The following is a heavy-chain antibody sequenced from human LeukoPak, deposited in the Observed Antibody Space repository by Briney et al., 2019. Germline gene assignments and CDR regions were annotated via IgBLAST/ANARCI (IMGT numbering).Heavy chain of an antibody. CDR1: GGSISSYY. J-gene: IGHJ5*02. Sequence: SETLSLTCTVSGGSISSYYWSWIRQPPGKGLEWIGYIYYSGSTNYNPSLKSRVTISVDTSKNQFSLKLSSVTAADTAVYYCARGLGYCSSTSCYTLDNWFDPWGQGTLVTVSS. CDR2: IYYSGST. D-gene: IGHD2-2*02. V-gene: IGHV4-59*08. CDR3: ARGLGYCSSTSCYTLDNWFDP.